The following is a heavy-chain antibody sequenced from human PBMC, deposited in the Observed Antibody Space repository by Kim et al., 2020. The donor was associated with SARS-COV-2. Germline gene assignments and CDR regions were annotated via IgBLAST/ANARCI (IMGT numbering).Heavy chain of an antibody. CDR2: IYYSGST. J-gene: IGHJ4*02. Sequence: SETLSLTCTVSGGSISSYYWSWIRQPPGKGLEWIGYIYYSGSTNYNPSLKSRVTISVDTSKNQFSLKLSSVTAADTAVYYCARLVDDRVPAAIDGEYYFDYWGQGTLVTVSS. D-gene: IGHD2-2*02. CDR3: ARLVDDRVPAAIDGEYYFDY. V-gene: IGHV4-59*08. CDR1: GGSISSYY.